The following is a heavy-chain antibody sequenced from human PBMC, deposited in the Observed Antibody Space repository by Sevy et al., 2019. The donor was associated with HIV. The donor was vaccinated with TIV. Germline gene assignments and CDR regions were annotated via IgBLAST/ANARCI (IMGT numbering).Heavy chain of an antibody. CDR2: ISGSGGNT. J-gene: IGHJ4*02. V-gene: IGHV3-23*01. CDR1: GFPLSRFA. CDR3: VKDKSAGVVDFDF. Sequence: GGSLRLSCAASGFPLSRFAMSWVRQAPGKGLEWVSVISGSGGNTYYADSMKGRFTISRDNSKNTVYLQINSLRVEDTAVYYCVKDKSAGVVDFDFWGQGSLVTVSS. D-gene: IGHD3-3*01.